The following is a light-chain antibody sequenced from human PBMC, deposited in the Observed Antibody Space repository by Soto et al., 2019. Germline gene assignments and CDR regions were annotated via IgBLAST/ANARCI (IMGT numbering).Light chain of an antibody. Sequence: DIQMTQSPSSVSASVGDRVTITCRSSEDISTWLAWYQQKPGKAPKLLIYAASSLQNGVPSRFSGSGSGTDFTLTISSLQPEDFATYYCQHADSFPLITFGQGTRLEIK. J-gene: IGKJ5*01. CDR2: AAS. V-gene: IGKV1-12*01. CDR1: EDISTW. CDR3: QHADSFPLIT.